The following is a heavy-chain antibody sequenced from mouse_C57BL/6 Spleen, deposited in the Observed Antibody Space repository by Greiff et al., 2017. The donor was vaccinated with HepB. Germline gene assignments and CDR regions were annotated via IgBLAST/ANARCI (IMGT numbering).Heavy chain of an antibody. CDR3: TRSLLKYYVDY. D-gene: IGHD6-5*01. V-gene: IGHV1-15*01. CDR1: GYTFTDYE. CDR2: IDPETGGT. J-gene: IGHJ2*01. Sequence: VQLQESGAELVRPGASVTLSCKASGYTFTDYEMHWVKQTPVHGLEWIGAIDPETGGTAYNQKFKGKAILTADKSSSTAYMELRSLTSEDSAVYYCTRSLLKYYVDYWGQGTTLTVSS.